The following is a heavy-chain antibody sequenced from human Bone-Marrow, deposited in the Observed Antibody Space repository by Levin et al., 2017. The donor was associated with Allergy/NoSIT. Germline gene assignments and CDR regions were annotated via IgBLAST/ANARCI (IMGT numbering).Heavy chain of an antibody. CDR1: GFTFDAYS. CDR2: INRNGVTT. Sequence: LSLPCVASGFTFDAYSMHWVRQAPGKGLEWVSLINRNGVTTYYADSAKGRFTISRDNTKNSLYLQMNSLRIEDTAFYYCAKERHDTRRTIEYWGQGTQVTVSS. D-gene: IGHD2-2*01. J-gene: IGHJ4*02. CDR3: AKERHDTRRTIEY. V-gene: IGHV3-43*01.